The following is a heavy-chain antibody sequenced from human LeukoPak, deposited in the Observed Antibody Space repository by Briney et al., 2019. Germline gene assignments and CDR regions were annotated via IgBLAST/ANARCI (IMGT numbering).Heavy chain of an antibody. CDR1: RYTLTGYY. CDR3: ARGGITMIVVVTDDAFDI. Sequence: ASVPVSCKSSRYTLTGYYMHWLRPAPGRGLAWMGWINHNSGGTNYAQKFQGRVTMTRDTSISTAYMELSRLRSDDTAVYYCARGGITMIVVVTDDAFDIWGQGTMVTVSS. V-gene: IGHV1-2*02. J-gene: IGHJ3*02. CDR2: INHNSGGT. D-gene: IGHD3-22*01.